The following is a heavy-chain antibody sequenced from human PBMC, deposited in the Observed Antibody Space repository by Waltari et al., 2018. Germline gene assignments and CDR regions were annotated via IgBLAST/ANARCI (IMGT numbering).Heavy chain of an antibody. V-gene: IGHV5-51*01. CDR2: IVPGDPET. Sequence: EVQLVQSGAEVKKPGESLKISCKGSGYSFTSYWIGWVRQMPGKGLEWMGIIVPGDPETRTSPSCQGQVTISADKSNSTAYLQGSSLKASDTARYYCASMYNWNHGGWFDPWGQGTLVTVSS. CDR3: ASMYNWNHGGWFDP. CDR1: GYSFTSYW. D-gene: IGHD1-20*01. J-gene: IGHJ5*02.